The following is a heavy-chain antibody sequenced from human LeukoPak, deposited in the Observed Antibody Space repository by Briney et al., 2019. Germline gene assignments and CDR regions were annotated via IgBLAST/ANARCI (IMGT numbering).Heavy chain of an antibody. CDR1: GGSISSSSYY. D-gene: IGHD6-13*01. CDR3: ATAQLTTRIAAAGTSFDY. Sequence: SETLSLTCTVSGGSISSSSYYWGWIRQPPGKGLEWIGSIYYSGSTYYDPSLKSRVTISVDTSKNQFSLKLSSVTAADTAVYYCATAQLTTRIAAAGTSFDYWGQGTLVTVSS. V-gene: IGHV4-39*01. J-gene: IGHJ4*02. CDR2: IYYSGST.